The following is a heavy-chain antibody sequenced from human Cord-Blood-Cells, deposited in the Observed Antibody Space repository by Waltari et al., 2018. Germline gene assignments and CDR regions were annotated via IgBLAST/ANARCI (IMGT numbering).Heavy chain of an antibody. J-gene: IGHJ6*02. CDR2: INHSGST. V-gene: IGHV4-34*01. Sequence: QVQLQQWGAGLLKPSETLSLTCAVYGGSFSGYYWRWIRQPPGKGLEWIGEINHSGSTNYNPSLKSPVTISVDTSKNQFSLKLSSVTAADTAVYYCARGYGSGTRYGMDVWGQGTTVTVSS. D-gene: IGHD3-10*01. CDR1: GGSFSGYY. CDR3: ARGYGSGTRYGMDV.